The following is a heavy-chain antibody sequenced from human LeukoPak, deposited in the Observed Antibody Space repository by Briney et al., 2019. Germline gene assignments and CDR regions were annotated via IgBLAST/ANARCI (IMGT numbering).Heavy chain of an antibody. J-gene: IGHJ3*02. CDR2: INTKTGYP. CDR3: ARERGDRDTFDI. D-gene: IGHD5-18*01. V-gene: IGHV7-4-1*02. Sequence: ASVKVSCKASGYTLTNYAVNWVRQAPGQGHEGVGCINTKTGYPTYAQGFIGRLVFYLDTSVSTAYLQISSLKAEDTAVYYCARERGDRDTFDIWGQGTMVTVSS. CDR1: GYTLTNYA.